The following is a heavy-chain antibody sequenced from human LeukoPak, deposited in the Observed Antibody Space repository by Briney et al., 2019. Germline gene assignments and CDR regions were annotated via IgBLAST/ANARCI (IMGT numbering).Heavy chain of an antibody. Sequence: GESLKISCKGSGYSFTNYWIGWVRQMPGKGLEWMGIIYPGDSDTKYSPSFQGQVTISADKSTSTAYLQLSSLKASDTAMFYCARTYYYAGSGSITFDYWGQGTLVTVSS. CDR1: GYSFTNYW. CDR2: IYPGDSDT. J-gene: IGHJ4*02. CDR3: ARTYYYAGSGSITFDY. V-gene: IGHV5-51*01. D-gene: IGHD3-22*01.